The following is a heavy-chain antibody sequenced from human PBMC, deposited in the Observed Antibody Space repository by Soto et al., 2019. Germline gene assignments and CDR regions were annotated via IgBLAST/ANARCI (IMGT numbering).Heavy chain of an antibody. V-gene: IGHV1-69*06. CDR2: IIPMFATA. D-gene: IGHD3-10*01. CDR3: ARGVSGPLTYEHGAMEV. Sequence: ASVKVSCKPSGGTFSVNGVSWVRQAPGQGLEWMGGIIPMFATANYAQKFQGRVTITADKSTGTVYMELSSLRSEDTAVYYCARGVSGPLTYEHGAMEVWGQGATVTVSS. CDR1: GGTFSVNG. J-gene: IGHJ6*01.